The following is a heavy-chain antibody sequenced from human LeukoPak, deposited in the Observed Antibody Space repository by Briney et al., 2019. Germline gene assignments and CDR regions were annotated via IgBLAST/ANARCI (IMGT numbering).Heavy chain of an antibody. CDR1: GGSISSGSYY. D-gene: IGHD3-22*01. Sequence: SQTLSLTCTVSGGSISSGSYYWSWIRQPAGKGLEWIGRIYTSGSTNYNPSLTSRVTVSVDTSKNQFSLKLSSVTAADTAVYYCARVTMIVVWGAFDIWGQGTMVTVSS. J-gene: IGHJ3*02. CDR2: IYTSGST. V-gene: IGHV4-61*02. CDR3: ARVTMIVVWGAFDI.